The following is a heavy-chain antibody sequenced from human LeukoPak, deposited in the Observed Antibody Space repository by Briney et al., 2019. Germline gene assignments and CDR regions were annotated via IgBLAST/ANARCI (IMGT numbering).Heavy chain of an antibody. CDR2: IRYDGSNK. CDR1: GFTFSSYG. V-gene: IGHV3-30*02. D-gene: IGHD6-13*01. J-gene: IGHJ4*02. CDR3: AKHPSPQQLGTYYFDY. Sequence: GGSLRLSCAASGFTFSSYGMHWVRQAPGKGLEWVAFIRYDGSNKYYADSVKGRFTISRDNSKNTLYLQMNSLRAEDTAVYYCAKHPSPQQLGTYYFDYWGQGTLVTVSS.